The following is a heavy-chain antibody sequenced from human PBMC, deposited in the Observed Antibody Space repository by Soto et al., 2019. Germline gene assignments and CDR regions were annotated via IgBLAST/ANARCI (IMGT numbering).Heavy chain of an antibody. J-gene: IGHJ6*03. V-gene: IGHV1-8*01. Sequence: ASVKVSCKASGYTFTIYDINWVRQATGQGLEWMGWMNPNSGNTGYAQKFQGRVTMTRNTSISTAYMELSSLRSEDTAVYYCSIAAAGFHYYYYMDVWGKGTTVTVSS. CDR3: SIAAAGFHYYYYMDV. D-gene: IGHD6-13*01. CDR2: MNPNSGNT. CDR1: GYTFTIYD.